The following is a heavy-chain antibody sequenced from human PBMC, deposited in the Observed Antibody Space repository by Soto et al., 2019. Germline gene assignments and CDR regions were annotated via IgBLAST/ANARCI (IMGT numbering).Heavy chain of an antibody. CDR1: GFSFSEYT. CDR3: TRVLLGGYYGSDFDF. J-gene: IGHJ4*02. D-gene: IGHD1-26*01. Sequence: EVQLVESGGGLVKPGGSLRLSCVASGFSFSEYTMSWVRQAPGKGLDWVSTISTSSSNIFYAASVKGRFTVSRDNAKNSLYLQMNSLRADDTAIYYCTRVLLGGYYGSDFDFWGQGTQVTVSS. CDR2: ISTSSSNI. V-gene: IGHV3-21*02.